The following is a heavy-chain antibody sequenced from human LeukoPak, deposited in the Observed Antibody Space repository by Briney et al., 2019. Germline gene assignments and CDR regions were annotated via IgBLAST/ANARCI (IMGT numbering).Heavy chain of an antibody. CDR3: ASSTAEVLAKKFQE. Sequence: SETLSLTCAVSGYSINSGYYWGWIRQPPGKGLEWIGTIYHSGSTYYNPSLKSRVTISVDTSKNQFSLKLTSVTAADTAVYFCASSTAEVLAKKFQEWGQGTLVTVSS. J-gene: IGHJ1*01. V-gene: IGHV4-38-2*01. CDR1: GYSINSGYY. D-gene: IGHD1-14*01. CDR2: IYHSGST.